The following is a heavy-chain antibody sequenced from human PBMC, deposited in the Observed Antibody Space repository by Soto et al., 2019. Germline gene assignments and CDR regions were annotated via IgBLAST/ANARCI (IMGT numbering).Heavy chain of an antibody. CDR2: ISYDGSNK. V-gene: IGHV3-30*18. Sequence: QVQLVESGGGVVQPGRSLRLSCAASGFTFSSYGMHWVRQAPGKGLEWVAVISYDGSNKYYADSVKVRFTISRDNSKNTLYLQMNSLRAEDTAVYYCAKDTIAVAPTFDYWGQGTLVTVSS. CDR1: GFTFSSYG. CDR3: AKDTIAVAPTFDY. D-gene: IGHD6-19*01. J-gene: IGHJ4*02.